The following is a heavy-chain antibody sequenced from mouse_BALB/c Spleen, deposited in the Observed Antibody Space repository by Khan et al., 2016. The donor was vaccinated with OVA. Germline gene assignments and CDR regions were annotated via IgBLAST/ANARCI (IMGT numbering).Heavy chain of an antibody. V-gene: IGHV1-4*01. CDR1: GYTFTSYT. Sequence: QVQLKQSGAELARPGASVKMSCKASGYTFTSYTIHWIKLRPGQGLEWIGFINPSNGYTNYNQKFKDKATLTADKSSTTVYMQLSSLTSDDAAVYNCGRDGAYHRNDGWFAYWGQGTLATVSA. J-gene: IGHJ3*01. CDR3: GRDGAYHRNDGWFAY. D-gene: IGHD2-14*01. CDR2: INPSNGYT.